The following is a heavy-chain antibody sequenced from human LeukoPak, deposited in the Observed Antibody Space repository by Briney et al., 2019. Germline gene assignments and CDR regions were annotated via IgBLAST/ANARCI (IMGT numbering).Heavy chain of an antibody. J-gene: IGHJ3*02. V-gene: IGHV1-18*01. Sequence: ASVKVSCKASGYTFTSYGISWVRQAPGQGLEWMGWISAYNGNTNYAQKLQGRVTMTTDTSTSTAYMELRSLRSDDTAVYYCARVSGTHKMDAFDIWSQGTMVTVSS. D-gene: IGHD1-1*01. CDR3: ARVSGTHKMDAFDI. CDR1: GYTFTSYG. CDR2: ISAYNGNT.